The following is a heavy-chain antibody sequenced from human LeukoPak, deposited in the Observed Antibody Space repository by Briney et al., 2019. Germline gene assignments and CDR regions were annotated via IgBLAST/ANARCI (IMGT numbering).Heavy chain of an antibody. Sequence: SETLSLTCTVSGGSISTYYWNWIRQPPGKGLEWIGYIYHSGSTNYSPSLQSRVTISVDTSKNQFSLNLNSVTAADTAVYYCARGGAARLHFQNWGQGTLVTVSS. CDR2: IYHSGST. CDR3: ARGGAARLHFQN. V-gene: IGHV4-59*01. D-gene: IGHD6-6*01. CDR1: GGSISTYY. J-gene: IGHJ1*01.